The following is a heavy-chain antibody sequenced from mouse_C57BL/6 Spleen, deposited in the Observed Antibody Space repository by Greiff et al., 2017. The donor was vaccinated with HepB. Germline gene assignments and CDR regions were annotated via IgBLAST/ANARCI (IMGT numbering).Heavy chain of an antibody. Sequence: QVQLKQPGAELVMPGASVKLSCKASGYTFTSYWMHWVKQRPGQGLEWIGEIDPSDSYTNYNQKFKGKSTLTVDKSSSTAYMQLSSLTSEDSAVYYCARRGIYYGNPYYFDYWGQGTTLTVSS. CDR2: IDPSDSYT. D-gene: IGHD2-1*01. V-gene: IGHV1-69*01. J-gene: IGHJ2*01. CDR1: GYTFTSYW. CDR3: ARRGIYYGNPYYFDY.